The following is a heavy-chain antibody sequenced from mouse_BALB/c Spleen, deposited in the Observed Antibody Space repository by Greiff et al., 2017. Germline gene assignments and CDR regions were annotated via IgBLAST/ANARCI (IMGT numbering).Heavy chain of an antibody. CDR2: ISSGGSYT. CDR3: ARQTGTWDY. J-gene: IGHJ2*01. Sequence: EVQLVESGGDLVKPGGSLKLSCAASGFTFSSYGMSWVRQTPDKRLEWVATISSGGSYTYYPDSVKGRFTISRDNAKNTLYLQMSSLKSEDTAMYYCARQTGTWDYWGQGTTLTVSS. D-gene: IGHD4-1*01. CDR1: GFTFSSYG. V-gene: IGHV5-6*01.